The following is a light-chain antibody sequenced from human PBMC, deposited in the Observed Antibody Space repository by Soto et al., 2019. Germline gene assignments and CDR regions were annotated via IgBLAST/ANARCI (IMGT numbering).Light chain of an antibody. CDR1: QSVSSNS. CDR3: QQYGRSPFT. J-gene: IGKJ5*01. CDR2: GAS. Sequence: EIVSTQSPGTLSLSPGERATLSCRASQSVSSNSLAWYQQTPGQAPRLLIYGASSRATGIPDRFSGSGSGTDFTLTISRLEPEDFAVYYCQQYGRSPFTFGQGTRLEIK. V-gene: IGKV3-20*01.